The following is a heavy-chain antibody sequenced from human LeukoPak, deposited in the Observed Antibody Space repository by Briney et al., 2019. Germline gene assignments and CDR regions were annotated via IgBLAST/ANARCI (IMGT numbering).Heavy chain of an antibody. CDR3: ARSIIVVVAAGALDI. V-gene: IGHV4-59*08. Sequence: PSETLSLTCTVSGGSISSYYWSWIRQPPGKGLGWIGYIYHSGNTNSNPSLKSRVTISVDTTKNQFSLKLSSVTAADTAVYYGARSIIVVVAAGALDIWGQGTMVTVSS. D-gene: IGHD2-21*02. CDR2: IYHSGNT. J-gene: IGHJ3*02. CDR1: GGSISSYY.